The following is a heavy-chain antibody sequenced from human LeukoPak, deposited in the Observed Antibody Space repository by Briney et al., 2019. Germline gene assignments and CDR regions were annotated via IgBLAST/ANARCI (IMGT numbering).Heavy chain of an antibody. CDR1: GFTFSSYG. CDR3: AKDHLPYSSSWYVAFDI. D-gene: IGHD6-13*01. CDR2: ISYDGSNK. Sequence: GGSLRLSCAASGFTFSSYGMHWVRQAPGKGLEWVAVISYDGSNKYYADSVKGRFTISRDNSKNTLYPQMNSLRAEDTAVYYCAKDHLPYSSSWYVAFDIWGQGTMVTVSS. J-gene: IGHJ3*02. V-gene: IGHV3-30*18.